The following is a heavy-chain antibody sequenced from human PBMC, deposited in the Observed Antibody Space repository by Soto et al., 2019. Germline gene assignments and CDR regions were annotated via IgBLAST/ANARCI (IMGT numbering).Heavy chain of an antibody. D-gene: IGHD3-10*01. V-gene: IGHV6-1*01. CDR2: TYYRSKWYN. CDR3: ARQYYYGSGTYYNPYFDY. J-gene: IGHJ4*02. Sequence: PSQTLSLTCDISGGSVSSNNVAWNWIRQSPSRGLEWLGRTYYRSKWYNDYAISVKSRIIVNPDTSKNRFSLQLNSVTTEDTAMYYCARQYYYGSGTYYNPYFDYWGQGTMVTVSS. CDR1: GGSVSSNNVA.